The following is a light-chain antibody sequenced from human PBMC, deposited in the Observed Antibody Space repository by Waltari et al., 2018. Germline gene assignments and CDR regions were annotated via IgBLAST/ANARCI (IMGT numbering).Light chain of an antibody. CDR1: SSDVWSYNL. V-gene: IGLV2-23*01. CDR2: EGT. J-gene: IGLJ2*01. Sequence: QSALTQPASVSGSPGQSLPISCTGTSSDVWSYNLLSWYQQHPGNAPKLMIYEGTKRPSGVSNRFSGSKSGNTASLTISGLQAEDEADYYCCSYAGGSALVFGGGTKLTVL. CDR3: CSYAGGSALV.